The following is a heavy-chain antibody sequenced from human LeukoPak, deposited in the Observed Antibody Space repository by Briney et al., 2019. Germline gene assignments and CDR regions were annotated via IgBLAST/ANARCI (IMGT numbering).Heavy chain of an antibody. CDR3: STATYSSGYHYFES. CDR2: ISHSGIPT. Sequence: GGSLRLSCAASKFTFGAYSMNWVRQAPGKGLEWVSSISHSGIPTYYADSVRGRFTISRDNAKNSLYLQMNTLRAEDTAVYFCSTATYSSGYHYFESWGQGTLVTVSS. D-gene: IGHD5-18*01. CDR1: KFTFGAYS. V-gene: IGHV3-21*01. J-gene: IGHJ4*02.